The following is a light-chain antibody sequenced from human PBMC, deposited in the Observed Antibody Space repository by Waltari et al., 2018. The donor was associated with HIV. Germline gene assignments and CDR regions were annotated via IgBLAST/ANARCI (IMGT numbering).Light chain of an antibody. Sequence: DIQMTQSPSTLSASVGDRVTITCRASQSISSWLAWYQQNPGKAPKLLIYKASSLESGVSARFSGSGSGTEFTLTISSLQPDDFATYYCQQYNNYLFTFGPGTKVDIK. J-gene: IGKJ3*01. V-gene: IGKV1-5*03. CDR1: QSISSW. CDR2: KAS. CDR3: QQYNNYLFT.